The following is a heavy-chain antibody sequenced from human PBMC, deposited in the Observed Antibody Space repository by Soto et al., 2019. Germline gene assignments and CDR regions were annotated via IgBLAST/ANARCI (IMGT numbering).Heavy chain of an antibody. CDR1: GGSGNNKTYY. V-gene: IGHV4-61*01. CDR3: ARTTAVPNTLRSRYFFDY. J-gene: IGHJ4*02. Sequence: VSGTCSVSGGSGNNKTYYFICIRQPPGNRLEWIGYVYYSGTTNYNPSLKSRVTISVDLSKNQFSLRLSSVTTADTALYYCARTTAVPNTLRSRYFFDYWGQGTLVTVSS. D-gene: IGHD4-17*01. CDR2: VYYSGTT.